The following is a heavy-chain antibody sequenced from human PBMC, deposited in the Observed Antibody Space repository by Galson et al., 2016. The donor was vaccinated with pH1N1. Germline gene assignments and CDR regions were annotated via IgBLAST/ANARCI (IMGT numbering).Heavy chain of an antibody. J-gene: IGHJ3*01. V-gene: IGHV3-23*01. D-gene: IGHD5/OR15-5a*01. CDR1: GFNFGNYA. CDR2: ITGSGGRT. Sequence: SLRLSCAASGFNFGNYAMDWVRQPPGKGLEWVSGITGSGGRTDYGVSVKGRFTVSRDNSKNTLFLQLNSLRVDDTAVYYCVKEPFSTVLYGFDDWGHGTLLTVSS. CDR3: VKEPFSTVLYGFDD.